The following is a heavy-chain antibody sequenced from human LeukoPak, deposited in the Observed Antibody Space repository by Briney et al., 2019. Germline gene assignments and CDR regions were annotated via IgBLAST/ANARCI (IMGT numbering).Heavy chain of an antibody. V-gene: IGHV1-69*04. CDR1: GGTFSSYA. Sequence: SVKVSCKASGGTFSSYAISWVRQAPGQGLEWMGRIIPILGIANYAQKFQGRVTITADKSTSTAYMELSSLRSEDTAVYYCTRDSPPLYYDSSGYYYYWGQGTLVTVSS. D-gene: IGHD3-22*01. CDR3: TRDSPPLYYDSSGYYYY. J-gene: IGHJ4*02. CDR2: IIPILGIA.